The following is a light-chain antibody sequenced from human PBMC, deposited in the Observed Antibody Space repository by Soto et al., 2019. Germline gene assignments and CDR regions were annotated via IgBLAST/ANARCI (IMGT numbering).Light chain of an antibody. V-gene: IGKV3-20*01. CDR2: GAS. CDR1: QSVSSSY. J-gene: IGKJ1*01. CDR3: HQYVSAWT. Sequence: MVWARCPDSRSLSPGRRASRSCGASQSVSSSYLAWYQQKPGQAPRLLIYGASSRATGIADRFSGSGSGTDSSLPIRSLEPEYFAVYYYHQYVSAWTFGQGTKVDIK.